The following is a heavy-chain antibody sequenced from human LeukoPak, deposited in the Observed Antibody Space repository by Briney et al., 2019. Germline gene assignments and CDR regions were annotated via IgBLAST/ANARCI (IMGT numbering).Heavy chain of an antibody. CDR2: ISYDGSNK. CDR3: ARGPGSSGYWDY. V-gene: IGHV3-30*04. Sequence: GGSLRLSCAASGFTFSSYAMHWVRQAPGKGLEWVAVISYDGSNKYYADSVKGRFTISRDNSKNTLYLQMNSLRAEDTAVYYCARGPGSSGYWDYWGQGTLVTVS. J-gene: IGHJ4*02. D-gene: IGHD3-22*01. CDR1: GFTFSSYA.